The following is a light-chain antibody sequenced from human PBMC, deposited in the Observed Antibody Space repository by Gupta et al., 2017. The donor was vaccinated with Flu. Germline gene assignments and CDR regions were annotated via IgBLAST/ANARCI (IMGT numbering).Light chain of an antibody. CDR2: AAS. CDR1: QSISSY. CDR3: QQSYSTPVYT. Sequence: SSLSASVGDRVTITCRASQSISSYLNWYQQKPGKAPKLLIYAASSLQSGVPSRFSGSGSGTDFTLTISILQPEDFATYYCQQSYSTPVYTFGQGTKLEIK. V-gene: IGKV1-39*01. J-gene: IGKJ2*01.